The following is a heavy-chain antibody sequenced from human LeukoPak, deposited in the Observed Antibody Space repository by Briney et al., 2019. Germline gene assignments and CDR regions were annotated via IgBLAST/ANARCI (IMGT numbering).Heavy chain of an antibody. CDR1: AYTFSTYD. J-gene: IGHJ4*02. Sequence: PGGSLRLSCTDSAYTFSTYDMVWVRQAPGKGLEWVSAISGSGVNTYYADSVKGRFTISRDNSKNTVYLQMNSLRAEDTAVFYCARSRYSNSWLFDYWGQGTLVTVSS. D-gene: IGHD6-13*01. CDR2: ISGSGVNT. CDR3: ARSRYSNSWLFDY. V-gene: IGHV3-23*01.